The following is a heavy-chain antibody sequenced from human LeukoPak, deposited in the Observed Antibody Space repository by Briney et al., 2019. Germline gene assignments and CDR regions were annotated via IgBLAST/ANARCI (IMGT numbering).Heavy chain of an antibody. CDR2: ISSSGHTI. CDR1: GFTFSDYY. J-gene: IGHJ1*01. D-gene: IGHD4-17*01. Sequence: PGGSLRLSCAASGFTFSDYYMSWIRQAPGKGLEWVSYISSSGHTIYYADSVKGRFTISRDNAKNSLYLQMNSLRAEDTAVYYCASGRTDYEYFQHWGQGTLVTVSS. V-gene: IGHV3-11*01. CDR3: ASGRTDYEYFQH.